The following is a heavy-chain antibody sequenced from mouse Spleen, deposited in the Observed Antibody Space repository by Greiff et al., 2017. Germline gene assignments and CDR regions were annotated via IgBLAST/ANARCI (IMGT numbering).Heavy chain of an antibody. CDR3: ARDGNYRRVDY. D-gene: IGHD2-1*01. J-gene: IGHJ4*01. CDR1: GYTFTDYN. V-gene: IGHV1-22*01. CDR2: INPNNGGT. Sequence: EVQLQESGPELVKPGASVKMSCKASGYTFTDYNMHWVKQSHGKSLEWIEYINPNNGGTSYNQKFKGKATLTVNKSSSTAYMELRSLTSEDSAVYYCARDGNYRRVDYWGQGTSVTVSS.